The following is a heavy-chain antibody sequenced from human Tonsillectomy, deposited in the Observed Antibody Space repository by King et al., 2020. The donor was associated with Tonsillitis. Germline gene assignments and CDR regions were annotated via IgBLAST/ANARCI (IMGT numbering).Heavy chain of an antibody. CDR1: GFTFSSYC. V-gene: IGHV3-33*08. Sequence: VQLVESGGGVFQPGRSLRLSCAASGFTFSSYCMHWVRPAPGRGLEWGAVIWYVGSNKYYADSVKGRFTISRDNSKNTLYLQMNSLRAEDTAVYYCARDSGWGDIGDAWGQGTLVTVSS. J-gene: IGHJ4*02. D-gene: IGHD3-10*01. CDR3: ARDSGWGDIGDA. CDR2: IWYVGSNK.